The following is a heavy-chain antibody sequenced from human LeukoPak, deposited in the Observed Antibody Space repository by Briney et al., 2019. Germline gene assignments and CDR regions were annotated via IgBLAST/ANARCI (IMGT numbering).Heavy chain of an antibody. J-gene: IGHJ4*01. V-gene: IGHV3-48*01. Sequence: GGSLRLSCAASGFNFIDYSMNWVRQAPGEGLEWISYIGISSGNTKYAASVKGRFTISRDKARNSLYLQMNSLRVEDTAVYYCARDHRYAFDNWGHGTLVTVSS. CDR2: IGISSGNT. D-gene: IGHD5-12*01. CDR1: GFNFIDYS. CDR3: ARDHRYAFDN.